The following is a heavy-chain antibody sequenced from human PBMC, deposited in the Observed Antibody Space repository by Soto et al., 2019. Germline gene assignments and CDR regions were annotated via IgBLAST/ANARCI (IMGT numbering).Heavy chain of an antibody. CDR1: GGSISSGGYY. V-gene: IGHV4-61*08. Sequence: SETLSLTCTVSGGSISSGGYYWTWIRQPPGKALEWIGYVYNSGSTNYNPSLKSRVTISVDTSKNQFSLKVNSVTAADTAVYYCARRAVVAVTGSLDNWLDPWGQGILVTVSS. D-gene: IGHD2-21*01. CDR3: ARRAVVAVTGSLDNWLDP. CDR2: VYNSGST. J-gene: IGHJ5*02.